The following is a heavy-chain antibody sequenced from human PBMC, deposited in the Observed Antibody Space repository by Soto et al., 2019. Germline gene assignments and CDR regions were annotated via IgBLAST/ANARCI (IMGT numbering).Heavy chain of an antibody. CDR1: GYSFANYW. D-gene: IGHD6-19*01. CDR3: ARAHSTGWYQQFDY. J-gene: IGHJ4*02. CDR2: VYPGDSDI. Sequence: GESLKISCKGSGYSFANYWIGWVRQMPGKGLEWMGIVYPGDSDIRYSPSFQGQVTISVDKSISTAYLQWSSLKASDTAIYFCARAHSTGWYQQFDYWGQGTLVTVSS. V-gene: IGHV5-51*01.